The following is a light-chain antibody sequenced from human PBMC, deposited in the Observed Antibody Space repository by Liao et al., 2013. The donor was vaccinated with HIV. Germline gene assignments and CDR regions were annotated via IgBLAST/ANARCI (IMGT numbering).Light chain of an antibody. J-gene: IGLJ2*01. CDR2: QDI. CDR3: QAWDSNTYVV. V-gene: IGLV3-1*01. Sequence: SYELTQPPSVSVSPGQTASITCSGDKLGDKYATWYQHKPGQSPVMVIYQDIQRPSGIPERFSGSNSGNTATLTISGTQPMDEADYYCQAWDSNTYVVFGGGTKLTVL. CDR1: KLGDKY.